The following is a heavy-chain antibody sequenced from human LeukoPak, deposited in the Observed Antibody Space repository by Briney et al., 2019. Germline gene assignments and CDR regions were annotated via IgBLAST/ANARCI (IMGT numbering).Heavy chain of an antibody. V-gene: IGHV1-69*04. J-gene: IGHJ1*01. CDR2: IIPILGIP. CDR3: ARVSYYDSSGYPEYFHH. D-gene: IGHD3-22*01. Sequence: SVKVSCKASGGTFSSYAISWVRQAPGQGLEWMGRIIPILGIPNYAQKSQGRVTITADKSTTTAYMELSSLRSEDTAVYYCARVSYYDSSGYPEYFHHWGQGTLVTVSP. CDR1: GGTFSSYA.